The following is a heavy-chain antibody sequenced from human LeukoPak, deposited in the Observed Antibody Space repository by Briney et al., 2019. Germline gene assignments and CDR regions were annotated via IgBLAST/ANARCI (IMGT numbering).Heavy chain of an antibody. CDR3: AKDLTVTDDN. CDR1: GLTFSSYD. CDR2: IQYDGSNK. V-gene: IGHV3-30*02. J-gene: IGHJ4*02. D-gene: IGHD2-21*02. Sequence: GGSLRLSCAASGLTFSSYDMHWVRQAPGKGLEWVAFIQYDGSNKYYADSAKGRFTISRGNSKNTLYLQMNSLRVEDTAVYYCAKDLTVTDDNWGQGTLVTVSS.